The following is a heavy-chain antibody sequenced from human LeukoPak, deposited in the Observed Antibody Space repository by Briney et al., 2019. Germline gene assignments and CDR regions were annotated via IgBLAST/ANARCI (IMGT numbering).Heavy chain of an antibody. CDR1: GYSFTSYW. CDR2: IYPGDSDT. CDR3: ARPLRESGYFYFDY. D-gene: IGHD3-3*01. Sequence: GESLKISCKGSGYSFTSYWIGWVRQMPGKGLEWMGIIYPGDSDTRYSPSFQGQVTISADKSISTAYLQWSSLRAEDTAVYYCARPLRESGYFYFDYWGQGTLVTVSS. V-gene: IGHV5-51*01. J-gene: IGHJ4*02.